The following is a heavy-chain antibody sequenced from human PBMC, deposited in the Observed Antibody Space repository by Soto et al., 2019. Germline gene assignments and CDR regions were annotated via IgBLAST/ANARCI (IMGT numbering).Heavy chain of an antibody. J-gene: IGHJ4*02. V-gene: IGHV3-23*01. D-gene: IGHD4-17*01. CDR2: IHRSGGST. Sequence: EVQLLESGGGLVQRGGSLRLSCAASGFTFSSYAMNWVRQAPGKGLEWVSVIHRSGGSTYYADSVKGRFTISRDNSKNTVDLQMNSLRAEDTAVYYCARGKDRATVTTFDYWGQGTLVTVSS. CDR3: ARGKDRATVTTFDY. CDR1: GFTFSSYA.